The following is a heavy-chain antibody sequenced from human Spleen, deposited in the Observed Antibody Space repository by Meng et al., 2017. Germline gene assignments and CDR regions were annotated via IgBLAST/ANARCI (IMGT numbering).Heavy chain of an antibody. CDR1: GFTFSRYV. Sequence: GESLKISCAASGFTFSRYVMHWVRQAPGKGLEWVALISFDGNGKYYTDSVKGRFAISRDNSENTLYLQMNSLRTEDTAVYYCTRSVVAATNWLDPWGQGTLVTVSS. CDR3: TRSVVAATNWLDP. CDR2: ISFDGNGK. V-gene: IGHV3-30*10. J-gene: IGHJ5*02. D-gene: IGHD2-15*01.